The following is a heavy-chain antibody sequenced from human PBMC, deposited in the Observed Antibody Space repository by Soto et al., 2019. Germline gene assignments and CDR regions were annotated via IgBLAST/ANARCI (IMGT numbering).Heavy chain of an antibody. D-gene: IGHD2-15*01. CDR1: GFTFSSYS. V-gene: IGHV3-21*01. CDR2: ISSSSSYI. Sequence: PGGSLRLSCAASGFTFSSYSMNWVRQAPGKGLEWVSSISSSSSYIYYADSVKGRFTISRDNAKNSLYLQMNSLRAEDTAVYYCARVRSLGYCSGGSFYGFYYYYYYMDVCGKGTTVTVAS. CDR3: ARVRSLGYCSGGSFYGFYYYYYYMDV. J-gene: IGHJ6*03.